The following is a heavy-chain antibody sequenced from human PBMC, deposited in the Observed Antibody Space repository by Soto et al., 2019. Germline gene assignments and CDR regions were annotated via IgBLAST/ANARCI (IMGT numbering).Heavy chain of an antibody. CDR1: SAPITKYY. V-gene: IGHV4-34*01. D-gene: IGHD2-8*01. CDR3: ARRRGGLVLMVYDIGYFDY. J-gene: IGHJ4*02. CDR2: INHSGST. Sequence: SETLSLTCTVSSAPITKYYWGWVRQAPGRGLEWIGEINHSGSTNYNPSLKSRVTISVDTSKNQFSLKLSSVTAADTAVYYCARRRGGLVLMVYDIGYFDYWGQGTLVTVSS.